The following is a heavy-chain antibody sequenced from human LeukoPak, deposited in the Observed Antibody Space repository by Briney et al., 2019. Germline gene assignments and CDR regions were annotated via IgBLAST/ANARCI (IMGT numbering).Heavy chain of an antibody. CDR1: GYSFTNYW. CDR3: ARHLTAASATNRSPFDV. D-gene: IGHD6-13*01. J-gene: IGHJ3*01. V-gene: IGHV5-51*01. CDR2: IYPGDSET. Sequence: PGESLKISCKGSGYSFTNYWIGWVRQMPGEGLEWMGIIYPGDSETTYSPAFRGQVTISADKSINTTYLQWSSLKASDTAMYYCARHLTAASATNRSPFDVWGQGTMVTVSS.